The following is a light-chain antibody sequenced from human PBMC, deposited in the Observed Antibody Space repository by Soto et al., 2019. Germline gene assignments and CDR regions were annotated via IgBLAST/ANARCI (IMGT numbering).Light chain of an antibody. CDR3: KQYFTSPIT. J-gene: IGKJ5*01. V-gene: IGKV3-20*01. CDR2: GAS. CDR1: QSVNSR. Sequence: EIVLTQSPGTLALSPGERATLSCRASQSVNSRLAWYQHKPGQAPRLLISGASNRASGIPARFSAWGSGTDFTLTIRRVDPADFAFYYCKQYFTSPITFGQGTRLEIK.